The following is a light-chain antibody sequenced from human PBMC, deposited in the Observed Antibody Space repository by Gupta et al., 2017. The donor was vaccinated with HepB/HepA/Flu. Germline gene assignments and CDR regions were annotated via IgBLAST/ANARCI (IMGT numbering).Light chain of an antibody. Sequence: DIHMTQSPSTLSASVGDRVTITCRASQSISNWLAWYQQKAGKAPKLLIYKASSLESGVPSRFSGSGSGTEFTLTISSLQPEDFATDYCQRYNSQGTFGQGTKVEIK. CDR3: QRYNSQGT. V-gene: IGKV1-5*03. J-gene: IGKJ1*01. CDR1: QSISNW. CDR2: KAS.